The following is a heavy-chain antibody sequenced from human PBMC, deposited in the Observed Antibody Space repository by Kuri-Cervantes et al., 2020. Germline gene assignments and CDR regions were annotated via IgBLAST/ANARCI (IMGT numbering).Heavy chain of an antibody. D-gene: IGHD6-13*01. V-gene: IGHV4-39*07. J-gene: IGHJ4*02. Sequence: SETLSLTCTVSGGSISSSSYYWGWIRQPPGKGLEWIGSTYYSGSTYYNPSLKSRVTISVDRSKNQFSLKLSSVTAADTAVYYCARADIAAVYYFDYWGQGTLVTVSS. CDR1: GGSISSSSYY. CDR2: TYYSGST. CDR3: ARADIAAVYYFDY.